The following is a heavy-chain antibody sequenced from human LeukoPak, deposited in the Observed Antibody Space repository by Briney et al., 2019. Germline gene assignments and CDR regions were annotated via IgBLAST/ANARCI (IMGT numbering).Heavy chain of an antibody. Sequence: PSETLSLTCAVYGGSFSGYYWSWIRQPPGKGLEWIGEINHSGSTNYNPSLKSRVTISVDTSKNQFSLKLSSVTAADTAVYYCARRQHGSGFHSQFDFWGQGTLVTVSS. V-gene: IGHV4-34*01. J-gene: IGHJ4*02. D-gene: IGHD3-22*01. CDR2: INHSGST. CDR1: GGSFSGYY. CDR3: ARRQHGSGFHSQFDF.